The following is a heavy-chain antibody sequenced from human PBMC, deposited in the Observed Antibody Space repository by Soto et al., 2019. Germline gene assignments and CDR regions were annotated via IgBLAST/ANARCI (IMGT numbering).Heavy chain of an antibody. CDR2: IKQDGSEK. Sequence: GGSLRLSCAASGFTFSSYWMSWVRQAPGKGLEWVANIKQDGSEKYYVDSVKGRFTISRDNAKNSLFLQMNSLRVEDTAVYYCASQDDYGDHWTFVLWGQGTLVTVSS. D-gene: IGHD4-17*01. CDR3: ASQDDYGDHWTFVL. CDR1: GFTFSSYW. V-gene: IGHV3-7*01. J-gene: IGHJ4*02.